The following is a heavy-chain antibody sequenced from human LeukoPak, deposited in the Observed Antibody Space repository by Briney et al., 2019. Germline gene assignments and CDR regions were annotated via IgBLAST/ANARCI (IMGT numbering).Heavy chain of an antibody. CDR3: ARDSIVGAFMAFDI. D-gene: IGHD1-26*01. Sequence: GGSLRLSCAASGFNFSNYSRNWVRRAPGKVLGRVSSVRSRCSYIYYADAVKGLFSNSRDNAKNSLYLQMNSLRAEDSAVYYCARDSIVGAFMAFDIWGQGTMVTVSS. CDR2: VRSRCSYI. J-gene: IGHJ3*02. V-gene: IGHV3-21*01. CDR1: GFNFSNYS.